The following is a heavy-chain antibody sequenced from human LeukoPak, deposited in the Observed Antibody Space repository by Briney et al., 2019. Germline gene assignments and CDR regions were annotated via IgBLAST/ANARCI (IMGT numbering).Heavy chain of an antibody. V-gene: IGHV4-39*01. Sequence: SETLSLTCTVSGDTIRSTSYYWGWIRQPPGKGPEWIGSIYYSGDTYYNPSLKSRVTTAVDTSKNQFSLKLNSVTAADTAVYYCARRKSFYDSSGYFDHWGRGTLVTVS. D-gene: IGHD3-22*01. J-gene: IGHJ4*02. CDR2: IYYSGDT. CDR3: ARRKSFYDSSGYFDH. CDR1: GDTIRSTSYY.